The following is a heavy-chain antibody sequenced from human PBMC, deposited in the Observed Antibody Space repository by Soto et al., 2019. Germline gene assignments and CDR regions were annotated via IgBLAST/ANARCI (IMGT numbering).Heavy chain of an antibody. CDR3: AKIESRFLYDSTGYYPFDY. V-gene: IGHV1-18*01. J-gene: IGHJ4*02. Sequence: ASLKVSCKASGYTFTSYGISWVRQAPGQGPEWMGWISAYNGNANYAQKLQGRVTMTTDTSTSTAYMELRSLRSDDTAVYYCAKIESRFLYDSTGYYPFDYWGQGNLVTVSS. CDR2: ISAYNGNA. CDR1: GYTFTSYG. D-gene: IGHD3-22*01.